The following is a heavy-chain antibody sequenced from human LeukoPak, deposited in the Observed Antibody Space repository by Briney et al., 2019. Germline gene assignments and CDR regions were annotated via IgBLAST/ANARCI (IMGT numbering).Heavy chain of an antibody. CDR1: GFTFSSYE. CDR2: ISSSGSTI. J-gene: IGHJ6*03. V-gene: IGHV3-48*03. CDR3: ARIKAYTDIVVVPAAIGYMDV. Sequence: TGGSLRLSCAASGFTFSSYEMNWVRQAPGKGLEWVSYISSSGSTIYYADSVKGRFTISRDNAKNSLYLQMNSLRAEDTAVYYCARIKAYTDIVVVPAAIGYMDVWGKGTTVTISS. D-gene: IGHD2-2*02.